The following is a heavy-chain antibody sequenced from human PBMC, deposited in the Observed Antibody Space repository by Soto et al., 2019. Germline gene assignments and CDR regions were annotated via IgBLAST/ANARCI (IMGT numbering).Heavy chain of an antibody. CDR3: ARLIVVVVAATHDAFDI. CDR2: ISSSGSTI. V-gene: IGHV3-48*03. CDR1: GFTFSSYE. D-gene: IGHD2-15*01. J-gene: IGHJ3*02. Sequence: EVQLVESGGGLVQPGGSLRLSCAASGFTFSSYEMNWVRQAPGKGLEWVSYISSSGSTIYYADSVKGRFTISRDNAKNSLYLQMNSLRAEDTAVYYCARLIVVVVAATHDAFDIWGQGTMLTVSS.